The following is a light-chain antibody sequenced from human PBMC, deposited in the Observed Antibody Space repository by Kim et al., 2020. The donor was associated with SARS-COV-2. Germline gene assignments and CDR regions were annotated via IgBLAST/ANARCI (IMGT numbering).Light chain of an antibody. V-gene: IGLV2-23*02. CDR1: NNDVGNSNL. Sequence: QSASVSGSPGQSITISCTGTNNDVGNSNLVSWFRQHPGEVPKLIIYHVNKRPSGISDRFSGSQSGNTASLTISGLQAEDEADYYCCSYARSSNFVFGTGTKVTVL. CDR3: CSYARSSNFV. J-gene: IGLJ1*01. CDR2: HVN.